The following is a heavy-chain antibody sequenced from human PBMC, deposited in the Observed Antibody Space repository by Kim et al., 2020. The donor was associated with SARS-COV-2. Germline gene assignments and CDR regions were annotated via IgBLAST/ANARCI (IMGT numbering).Heavy chain of an antibody. CDR1: GFTVSSNY. CDR3: ARWIGGFSVS. J-gene: IGHJ5*01. D-gene: IGHD2-15*01. CDR2: LYGGGTT. V-gene: IGHV3-53*01. Sequence: GGSLRLSCAASGFTVSSNYMAWVRQAPGKGLEWVSVLYGGGTTYYADSVKGRFTISRDNSKNTPYLQMNSLRAEDTAIYYCARWIGGFSVSWGHGTLVT.